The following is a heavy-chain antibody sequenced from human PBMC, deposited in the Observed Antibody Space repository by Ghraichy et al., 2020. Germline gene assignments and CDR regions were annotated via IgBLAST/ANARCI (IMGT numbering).Heavy chain of an antibody. CDR2: ISYDGSNK. D-gene: IGHD4-17*01. Sequence: GGSLRLSCAASGFTFSSYAMHWVRQAPGKGLEWVAVISYDGSNKYYADSVKGRFTISRDNSKNKLYLQMNSLRAEDTAVYYCARVLLRLTTVTTGIGYWGQGTLVTVSS. J-gene: IGHJ4*02. CDR1: GFTFSSYA. V-gene: IGHV3-30-3*01. CDR3: ARVLLRLTTVTTGIGY.